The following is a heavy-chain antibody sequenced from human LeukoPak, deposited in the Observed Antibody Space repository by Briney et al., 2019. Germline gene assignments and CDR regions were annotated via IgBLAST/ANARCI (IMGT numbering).Heavy chain of an antibody. CDR3: ARARSSSSLRMYAFDI. V-gene: IGHV3-48*04. D-gene: IGHD6-13*01. J-gene: IGHJ3*02. CDR2: ISSSSSTI. Sequence: PGGSLRLSCAASGFTFSSYSMNWVGQAPGKGVEWVSYISSSSSTIYYADSVKGRFTISRDNAKNSLYLQMNSLRAEDTAVYYCARARSSSSLRMYAFDIWGQGTMVTVSS. CDR1: GFTFSSYS.